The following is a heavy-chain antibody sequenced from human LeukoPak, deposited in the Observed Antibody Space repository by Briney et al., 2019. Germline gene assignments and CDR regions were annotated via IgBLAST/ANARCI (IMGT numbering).Heavy chain of an antibody. CDR3: ASLFSEWNYFDY. J-gene: IGHJ4*02. CDR1: GFTVSSNY. CDR2: IYSGGST. V-gene: IGHV3-66*01. D-gene: IGHD3-3*01. Sequence: GGSLRLSCAASGFTVSSNYMSWVRQAPGKGLEWVSVIYSGGSTYYADSVKGRFTISRDNSKNTLYLQMNSLRAEDTAVYYCASLFSEWNYFDYWGQGTLVTVSS.